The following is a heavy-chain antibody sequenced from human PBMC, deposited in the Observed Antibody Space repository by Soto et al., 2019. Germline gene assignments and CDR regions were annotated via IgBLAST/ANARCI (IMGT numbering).Heavy chain of an antibody. CDR2: ISGSSDNT. CDR3: AKDRKGAYCSGGTCYSFDY. J-gene: IGHJ4*02. V-gene: IGHV3-23*01. CDR1: GFTISTYV. Sequence: EVQLLEAGGGLVQPGGSLRLSCASSGFTISTYVMSWVRQAPGKGLEWVSAISGSSDNTYYADSASGRFTISRDPSKSTLYLQMNSLRAEDTAVYYCAKDRKGAYCSGGTCYSFDYWCQGTMVTVSS. D-gene: IGHD2-15*01.